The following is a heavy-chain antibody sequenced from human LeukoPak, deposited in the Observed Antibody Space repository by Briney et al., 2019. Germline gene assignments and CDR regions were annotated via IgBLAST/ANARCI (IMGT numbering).Heavy chain of an antibody. V-gene: IGHV3-48*03. D-gene: IGHD6-13*01. CDR3: ATASGGWYRYYFDS. CDR2: ISSSSNMV. Sequence: GGSLRLSCAASGLTFSSYEMNWVRQAPGKGLEWLSYISSSSNMVFYAESVKGRFTISRDNAKNSLYLQMNSLRAEDTAIYYCATASGGWYRYYFDSWGQGTLVTVSS. CDR1: GLTFSSYE. J-gene: IGHJ4*02.